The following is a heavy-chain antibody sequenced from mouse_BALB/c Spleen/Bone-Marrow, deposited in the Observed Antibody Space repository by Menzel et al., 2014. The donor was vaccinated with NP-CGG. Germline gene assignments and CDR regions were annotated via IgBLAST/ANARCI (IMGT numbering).Heavy chain of an antibody. CDR2: ISSGGST. CDR3: ASPLYYGLHYYAMDY. D-gene: IGHD1-2*01. J-gene: IGHJ4*01. CDR1: GFTFSSYA. V-gene: IGHV5-6-5*01. Sequence: EVMLVESGGGLVKPGGSLKLSCAASGFTFSSYAMSWVRQTPEKRLEWVASISSGGSTYYPDSVKGRFTISRDNARNILYLQMSSPRSEDTAMYYCASPLYYGLHYYAMDYWGQGTSVTVSS.